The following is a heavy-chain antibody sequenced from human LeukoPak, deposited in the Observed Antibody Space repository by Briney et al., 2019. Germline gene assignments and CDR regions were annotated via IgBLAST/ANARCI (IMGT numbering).Heavy chain of an antibody. J-gene: IGHJ4*02. CDR3: ARGSRYYYDSSGYYYD. D-gene: IGHD3-22*01. CDR2: ISAYNGNT. CDR1: GYTFTSYG. V-gene: IGHV1-18*01. Sequence: ASVKVSCKASGYTFTSYGISWVRQAPGQGLEWMGWISAYNGNTNYAQKLQGRVTMTTDTSTSTAYMELRSLRSDDTAVYYCARGSRYYYDSSGYYYDWSQGTLVTVSS.